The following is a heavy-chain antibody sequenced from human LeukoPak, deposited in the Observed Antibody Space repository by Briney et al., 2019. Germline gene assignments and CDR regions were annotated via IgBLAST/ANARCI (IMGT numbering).Heavy chain of an antibody. V-gene: IGHV3-20*04. Sequence: GGSLRLSCAASGFTFDDYGMSWVRQAPGKGLEWVSGINWNGGSTGYADSVKGRFTISRDNAKNSLYLQMNSLRAEDTAVYYCAKDRCSNGVGCYYYYMDVWGKGTTVTISS. CDR2: INWNGGST. J-gene: IGHJ6*03. CDR3: AKDRCSNGVGCYYYYMDV. D-gene: IGHD2-8*01. CDR1: GFTFDDYG.